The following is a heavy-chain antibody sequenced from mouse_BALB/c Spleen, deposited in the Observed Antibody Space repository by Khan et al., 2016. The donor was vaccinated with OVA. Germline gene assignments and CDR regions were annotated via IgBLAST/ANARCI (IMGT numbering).Heavy chain of an antibody. V-gene: IGHV1-4*01. CDR1: GYTFTSYT. D-gene: IGHD2-14*01. CDR2: INPSNAYT. CDR3: VRDGAYHRSDGWFAY. J-gene: IGHJ3*01. Sequence: VQLQQSGAELARPGASVKMSCKASGYTFTSYTIHWIKLRPGQGLEWIGYINPSNAYTNYNQRFKDKATLTADKSSTTAYIQLSSLTSDDSAVYYWVRDGAYHRSDGWFAYWGLGTLVTVSA.